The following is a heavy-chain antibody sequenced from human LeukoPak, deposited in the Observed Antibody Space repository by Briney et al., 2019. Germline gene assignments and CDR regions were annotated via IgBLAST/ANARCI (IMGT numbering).Heavy chain of an antibody. D-gene: IGHD4-23*01. CDR3: AKDLGSVVTPPSLDF. Sequence: GGSLRLSCAASGFTFSSYAMSWVRQAPGKGLEWVSAISGSGGSTYYAASVKDHFAISRDNSKNALYLQMSSLRAEDAAVYYCAKDLGSVVTPPSLDFWGQGTLVTVSS. V-gene: IGHV3-23*01. J-gene: IGHJ4*02. CDR2: ISGSGGST. CDR1: GFTFSSYA.